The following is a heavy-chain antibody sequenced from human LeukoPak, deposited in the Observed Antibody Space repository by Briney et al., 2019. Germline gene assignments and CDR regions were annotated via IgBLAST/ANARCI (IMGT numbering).Heavy chain of an antibody. CDR1: GFTFDDYT. V-gene: IGHV3-43*01. CDR3: AKGIRGYSGYANFDY. Sequence: GGSLRLSCAASGFTFDDYTMHWVRQAPGKGLEWVSLISWDGGSTYYADSVKGRFTISRDNSKNSLYLQMNSLRTEDTALYYCAKGIRGYSGYANFDYWGQGTLVTVSS. CDR2: ISWDGGST. J-gene: IGHJ4*02. D-gene: IGHD5-12*01.